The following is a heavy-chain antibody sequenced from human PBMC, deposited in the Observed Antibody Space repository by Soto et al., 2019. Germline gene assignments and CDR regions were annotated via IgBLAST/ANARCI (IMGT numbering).Heavy chain of an antibody. V-gene: IGHV3-7*01. J-gene: IGHJ6*02. Sequence: PGGSLRLSCTASGFDFRSYWMSWVRQAPGRRPEWVANIKQDGSEIHYLDSVRGRFDISRDNAKNSLYLQMNSLTAEDTAVYYCAKDEVSRKYYGHSLDVWGQGTTVTVSS. CDR1: GFDFRSYW. CDR2: IKQDGSEI. D-gene: IGHD4-17*01. CDR3: AKDEVSRKYYGHSLDV.